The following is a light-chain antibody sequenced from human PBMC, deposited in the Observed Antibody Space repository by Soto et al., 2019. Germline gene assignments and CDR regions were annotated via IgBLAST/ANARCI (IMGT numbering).Light chain of an antibody. CDR1: QSVSSN. Sequence: EIVMTQSPATLSVSPGERATLSCRASQSVSSNLAWYQQKPGQAPRLLIYGASTRATSIPARFSGSGSGTEFTLTISSLQSEDFAVYYCQQYYNWPYTFGQGTNLEIK. CDR2: GAS. J-gene: IGKJ2*01. CDR3: QQYYNWPYT. V-gene: IGKV3-15*01.